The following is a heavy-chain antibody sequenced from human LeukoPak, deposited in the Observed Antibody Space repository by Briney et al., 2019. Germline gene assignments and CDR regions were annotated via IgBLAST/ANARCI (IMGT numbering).Heavy chain of an antibody. CDR2: ISAYNGNT. V-gene: IGHV1-18*01. Sequence: ASVKVSCKASGYTFTSYAMNWVRQAPGQGLEWMGWISAYNGNTNYAQKLQGRVTMTTDTSTSTAYMELRSLRSDDTAVYYCARAYSSGYPDYWGQGTLVTVSS. CDR1: GYTFTSYA. CDR3: ARAYSSGYPDY. D-gene: IGHD3-22*01. J-gene: IGHJ4*02.